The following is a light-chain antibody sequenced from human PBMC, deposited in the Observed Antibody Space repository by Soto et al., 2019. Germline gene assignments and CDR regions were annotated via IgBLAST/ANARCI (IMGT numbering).Light chain of an antibody. CDR3: QQYKTYWT. CDR1: QGISSA. Sequence: AIQFTQSPSSLSASVGDSVTITCRASQGISSALAWYQQTPGRAPKLLIYDASTLESGVPSRFSGSGSGTEFTLTISSLQPDDFATYYCQQYKTYWTFGPGTKVDIK. V-gene: IGKV1-13*02. CDR2: DAS. J-gene: IGKJ1*01.